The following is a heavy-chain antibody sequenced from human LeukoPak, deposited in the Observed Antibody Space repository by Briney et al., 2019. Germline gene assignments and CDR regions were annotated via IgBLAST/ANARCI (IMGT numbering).Heavy chain of an antibody. D-gene: IGHD3-3*01. CDR1: GGSISSGDYY. CDR2: IYYSGST. CDR3: ARSSDFWSGSFLRYYYYMDV. J-gene: IGHJ6*03. Sequence: SETLSLTCTVSGGSISSGDYYWSWIRQPPGKGLEWIGYIYYSGSTYYNPSLKSRVTISVDTSKNQFSLKLSSVTAADTAVYYCARSSDFWSGSFLRYYYYMDVWGKGTTVTVSS. V-gene: IGHV4-30-4*08.